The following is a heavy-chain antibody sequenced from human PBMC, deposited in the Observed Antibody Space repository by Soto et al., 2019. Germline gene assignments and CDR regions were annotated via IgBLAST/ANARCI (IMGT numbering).Heavy chain of an antibody. CDR2: ISERGGTT. J-gene: IGHJ6*02. CDR3: TKRGWGITTSGVNYYYGMDV. V-gene: IGHV3-23*01. D-gene: IGHD3-3*01. CDR1: GLIFSDYA. Sequence: EVQLLESGGGLVQPGGSLRLSCAASGLIFSDYAMSWVRRAPGKGLEWVSAISERGGTTFYADSVRGRFTISRDNSKNTLILQMTRLRAEDTAVYYCTKRGWGITTSGVNYYYGMDVWGQGTTVTVSS.